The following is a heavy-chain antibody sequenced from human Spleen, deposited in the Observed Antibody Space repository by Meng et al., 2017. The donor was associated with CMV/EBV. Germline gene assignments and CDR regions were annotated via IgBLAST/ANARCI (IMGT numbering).Heavy chain of an antibody. CDR2: IYYSGST. D-gene: IGHD2-2*01. J-gene: IGHJ4*02. V-gene: IGHV4-31*02. CDR1: GGFY. Sequence: GGFYCSWIRQHPGKGLEWIGYIYYSGSTYYNPSLKSRVTISVDTSKNQFPLKLSSVTAADTAVYYCARGRGDIVVVPAAPRGTFDYWGQGTLVTVSS. CDR3: ARGRGDIVVVPAAPRGTFDY.